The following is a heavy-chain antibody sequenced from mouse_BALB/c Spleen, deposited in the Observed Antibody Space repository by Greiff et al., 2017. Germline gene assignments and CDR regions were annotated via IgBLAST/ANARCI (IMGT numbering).Heavy chain of an antibody. CDR3: ARQEYGNHYFDY. Sequence: EVMLVESGGGLVQPGGSLKLSCAASGFTFSSYTMSWVRQTPEKRLEWVAYISNGGGSTYYPDTVKGRFTISRDNAKNTLYLQMSSLKSEDTAMYYCARQEYGNHYFDYWGQGTTLTVSS. CDR1: GFTFSSYT. CDR2: ISNGGGST. J-gene: IGHJ2*01. V-gene: IGHV5-12-2*01. D-gene: IGHD2-10*02.